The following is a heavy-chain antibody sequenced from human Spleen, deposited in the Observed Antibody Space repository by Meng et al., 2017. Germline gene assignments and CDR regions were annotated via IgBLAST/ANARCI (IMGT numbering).Heavy chain of an antibody. J-gene: IGHJ5*02. V-gene: IGHV4-39*05. CDR3: VRSSAWVRTGFDP. Sequence: PQLQESGPGLVKPSEAPSLTCSVPGCSISTSCYYWGWIRQSPGKGLELIGSIGHSGFTYYPPSVKSRVTVSIDTSKSQFSLKLTSVTAADTAVYFCVRSSAWVRTGFDPWGQGTLVTVSS. CDR2: IGHSGFT. D-gene: IGHD3-22*01. CDR1: GCSISTSCYY.